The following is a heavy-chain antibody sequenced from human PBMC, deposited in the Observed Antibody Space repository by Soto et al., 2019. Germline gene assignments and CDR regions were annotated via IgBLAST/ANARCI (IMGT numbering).Heavy chain of an antibody. Sequence: SEILSLTCTVSGGSMISYFWRWIRQPPGKGLEWIGYVYYDGHTDYNPSLESRVTIAVDTSKNQFSLRLTSVTAADTAVYYCARDLFGGYCLDYWGQGALVNVSS. CDR3: ARDLFGGYCLDY. CDR2: VYYDGHT. CDR1: GGSMISYF. V-gene: IGHV4-59*01. J-gene: IGHJ4*02. D-gene: IGHD5-12*01.